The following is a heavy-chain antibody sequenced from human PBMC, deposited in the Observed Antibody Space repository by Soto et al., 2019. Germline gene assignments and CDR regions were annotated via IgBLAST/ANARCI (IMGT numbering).Heavy chain of an antibody. CDR2: INHSGST. CDR3: ASCVAAAGTNWFDP. CDR1: GGSFSGYY. Sequence: SETLSLTCAVYGGSFSGYYWSWIRQPPGKGLEWIGEINHSGSTNYNPSLKSRVTISVDTSKNQFSLKLSSVTAADTAVYYCASCVAAAGTNWFDPGGQGTLVTVSS. D-gene: IGHD6-13*01. J-gene: IGHJ5*02. V-gene: IGHV4-34*01.